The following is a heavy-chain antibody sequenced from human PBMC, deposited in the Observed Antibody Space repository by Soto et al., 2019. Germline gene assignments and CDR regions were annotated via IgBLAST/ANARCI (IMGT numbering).Heavy chain of an antibody. CDR2: IYYSGST. CDR3: ARRHYGSYYWYYYYGMDV. V-gene: IGHV4-39*01. Sequence: PWETLSLACTVSGGSISSSSYYWGGIRQPPGKGLEWIGSIYYSGSTYYNPSLKSRVTISVDTSKNQFSLKLSSVTAADTAVYYCARRHYGSYYWYYYYGMDVWGQGTTVS. J-gene: IGHJ6*02. D-gene: IGHD1-26*01. CDR1: GGSISSSSYY.